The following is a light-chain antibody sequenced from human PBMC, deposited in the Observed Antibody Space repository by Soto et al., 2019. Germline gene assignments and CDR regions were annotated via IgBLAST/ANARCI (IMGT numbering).Light chain of an antibody. Sequence: QSVLTQPASVSGSPGQSITISCTGTSSDVGSYNLVSWYQQHPGKAPKLMIYEVTKRPSGVSNRFSGSKSGNTASLTISGLQAEDEADYHCCSYAGSRTRVVFGGGTKLTVL. CDR3: CSYAGSRTRVV. J-gene: IGLJ2*01. CDR2: EVT. V-gene: IGLV2-23*02. CDR1: SSDVGSYNL.